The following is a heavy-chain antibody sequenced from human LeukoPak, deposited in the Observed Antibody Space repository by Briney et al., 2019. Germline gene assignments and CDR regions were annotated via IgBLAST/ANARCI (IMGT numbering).Heavy chain of an antibody. CDR1: GYTFTRYG. CDR3: AGVGVYFSSTSWYPYYYYYYYMHV. CDR2: ISAYNGNT. Sequence: ASVKVSCKASGYTFTRYGISWGRQAPGPRREWMGWISAYNGNTNHAQKLQGRVTMTTDSSPSTACTELRSLRCADQAVHYCAGVGVYFSSTSWYPYYYYYYYMHVWGKGTTVTV. D-gene: IGHD2-2*01. V-gene: IGHV1-18*01. J-gene: IGHJ6*03.